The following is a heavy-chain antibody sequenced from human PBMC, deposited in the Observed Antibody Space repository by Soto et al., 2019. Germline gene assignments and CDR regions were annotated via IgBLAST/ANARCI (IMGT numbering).Heavy chain of an antibody. CDR3: ARGRGWSSSSRYYYYYMDV. CDR2: IYYSGST. V-gene: IGHV4-59*01. CDR1: GGSISSYY. J-gene: IGHJ6*03. Sequence: SETLSLTCTVSGGSISSYYWSWIRQPPGKGLEWIGYIYYSGSTNYNPSLKSRVTISVDTSKNQFSLKLSSVTAADTAVYYCARGRGWSSSSRYYYYYMDVWGKGTTVTVSS. D-gene: IGHD6-6*01.